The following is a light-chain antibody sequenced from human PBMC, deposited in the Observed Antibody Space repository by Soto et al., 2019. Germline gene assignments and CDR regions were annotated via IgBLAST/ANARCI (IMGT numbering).Light chain of an antibody. CDR2: EVN. J-gene: IGLJ3*02. CDR3: SSSAGIYHYLV. Sequence: QSVLTQPRSASGSPGQSVTISCTGTSSDIGGYNSVSWYQQHPGKAPRLMIYEVNKRPSGVPDRFSGSKSGYTASLTVSGLQTEDEAFYYCSSSAGIYHYLVFGGGTKVTVL. V-gene: IGLV2-8*01. CDR1: SSDIGGYNS.